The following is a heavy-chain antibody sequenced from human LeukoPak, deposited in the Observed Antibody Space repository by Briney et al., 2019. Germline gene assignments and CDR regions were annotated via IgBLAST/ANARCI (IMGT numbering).Heavy chain of an antibody. CDR2: ISGSGGTT. Sequence: GGSLRLSCAASGFTFNTYAISWVRQAPGKGLEWVSAISGSGGTTYYADSVKGRFTISRDNSKNTLYLQMNSLRAEDTAVYYFPKYSRPPSIDYWGQGPLSPSPQ. CDR3: PKYSRPPSIDY. D-gene: IGHD6-13*01. J-gene: IGHJ4*02. CDR1: GFTFNTYA. V-gene: IGHV3-23*01.